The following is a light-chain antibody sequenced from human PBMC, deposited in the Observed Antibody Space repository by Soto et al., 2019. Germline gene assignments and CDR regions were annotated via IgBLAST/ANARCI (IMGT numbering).Light chain of an antibody. CDR3: SSYIGSNLLV. CDR2: DVS. CDR1: SSDVGGCNS. Sequence: QSALTQSPSASGSPGQSVTISCTGTSSDVGGCNSVSWYQQHPGKAPKVMIYDVSKRPSGVPDRFSGSKSGNTASLTVSALQAEDEADYYCSSYIGSNLLVFGTGTKLTVL. J-gene: IGLJ1*01. V-gene: IGLV2-8*01.